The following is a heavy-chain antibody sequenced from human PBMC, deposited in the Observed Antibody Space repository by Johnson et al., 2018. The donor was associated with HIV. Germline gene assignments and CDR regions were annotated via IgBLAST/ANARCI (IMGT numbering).Heavy chain of an antibody. CDR3: ARANDLSAFDI. D-gene: IGHD1-1*01. J-gene: IGHJ3*02. Sequence: QVQLVESWGGLVKPGGSLRLSCAASGFTFSSYAMHWVRQAPGKGLEWVAVISYDGSNKYYADSVKGRFTISRDNSNNTLYLQMNSLKAEDTAVYYCARANDLSAFDIWGQGTMVTVSS. CDR2: ISYDGSNK. CDR1: GFTFSSYA. V-gene: IGHV3-30-3*01.